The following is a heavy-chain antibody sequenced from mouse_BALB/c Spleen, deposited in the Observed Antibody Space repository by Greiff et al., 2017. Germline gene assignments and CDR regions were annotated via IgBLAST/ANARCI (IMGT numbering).Heavy chain of an antibody. CDR2: IWSGGST. D-gene: IGHD1-1*01. CDR1: GFSLTSYG. Sequence: VQRVESGPGLVQPSQSLSITCTVSGFSLTSYGVHWVRQSPGKGLEWLGVIWSGGSTDYNAAFISRLSISKDNSKSQVFFKMNSLQANDTAIYYCARTHITTVESYFDYWGQGTTLTVSS. V-gene: IGHV2-2*02. J-gene: IGHJ2*01. CDR3: ARTHITTVESYFDY.